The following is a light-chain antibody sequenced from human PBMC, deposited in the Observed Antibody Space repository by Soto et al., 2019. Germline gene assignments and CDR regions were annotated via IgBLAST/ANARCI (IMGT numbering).Light chain of an antibody. CDR2: EVS. CDR3: SSYSSSSIWV. J-gene: IGLJ3*02. V-gene: IGLV2-14*01. CDR1: SSDVGGYDY. Sequence: QSALTQPASVSGSPGQSITLSCTGTSSDVGGYDYVSWYQQHPGKAPKLIISEVSNRPSGVSNRFSGSKSGNTASLTISGLQAEDEAEYYCSSYSSSSIWVFGGGTKVTVL.